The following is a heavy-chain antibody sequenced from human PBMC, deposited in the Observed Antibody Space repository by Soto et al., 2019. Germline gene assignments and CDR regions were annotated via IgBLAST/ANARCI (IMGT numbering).Heavy chain of an antibody. J-gene: IGHJ3*02. V-gene: IGHV4-31*03. CDR3: AREVVLRVWGAFDI. Sequence: SETLSLTCTISGGSISSGGYYWSWIRQHPGKGLEWIGYIYYSGSTYYSPSLKSRVTISVDTSKNQFSLKLSSVTAADTAVYYCAREVVLRVWGAFDIWGQGTMVTVSS. CDR2: IYYSGST. CDR1: GGSISSGGYY. D-gene: IGHD2-15*01.